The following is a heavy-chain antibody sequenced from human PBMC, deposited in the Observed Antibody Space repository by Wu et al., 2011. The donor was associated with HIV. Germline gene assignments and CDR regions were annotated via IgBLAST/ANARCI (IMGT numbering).Heavy chain of an antibody. V-gene: IGHV1-69*01. Sequence: QVQLVQSGAEVKKPGSSVKVSCKASGGTFSSYAISWVRQAPGQGLEWMGGIIPLFGTADSAETFQGGVTITMDESTSTVYMELSSLRSEDTAVYYCARDSAQSVVGTNWFDPGPGNPGHRLL. CDR2: IIPLFGTA. J-gene: IGHJ5*02. CDR1: GGTFSSYA. CDR3: ARDSAQSVVGTNWFDP. D-gene: IGHD1-1*01.